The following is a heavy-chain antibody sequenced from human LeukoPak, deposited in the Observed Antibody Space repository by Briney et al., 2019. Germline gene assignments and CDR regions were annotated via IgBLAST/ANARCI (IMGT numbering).Heavy chain of an antibody. V-gene: IGHV3-23*01. CDR2: ISGSGGST. J-gene: IGHJ4*02. D-gene: IGHD5-18*01. CDR3: ASRNSYGYREYYFDY. CDR1: GFTFSSYA. Sequence: GGSLRLSCAASGFTFSSYAMSWVRPAPGKGLEWVSAISGSGGSTYYADSVKGRFTISRDNSKNTLYLQMNSLRAEDTAVYYCASRNSYGYREYYFDYWGQGTLVTVSS.